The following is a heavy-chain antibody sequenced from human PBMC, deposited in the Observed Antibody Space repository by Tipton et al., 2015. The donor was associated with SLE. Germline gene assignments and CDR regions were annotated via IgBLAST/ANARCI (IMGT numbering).Heavy chain of an antibody. D-gene: IGHD2-15*01. CDR2: IYYSGST. Sequence: TLSLTCTVSGGSISSSSYYWGWIRQPPGKGLEWIGSIYYSGSTYYNPSLKSRVTISVDTSKNQFSLKLSYVTAADTAVYYCARDGGCSGGSCFDYWGQGPLVTVSS. V-gene: IGHV4-39*07. CDR1: GGSISSSSYY. J-gene: IGHJ4*02. CDR3: ARDGGCSGGSCFDY.